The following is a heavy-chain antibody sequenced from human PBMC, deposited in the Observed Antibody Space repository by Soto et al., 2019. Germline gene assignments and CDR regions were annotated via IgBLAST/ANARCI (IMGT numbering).Heavy chain of an antibody. J-gene: IGHJ4*02. CDR3: ARHYRTGWYGFDY. D-gene: IGHD6-19*01. Sequence: QAQLQESGPGLVKPSETLSLTCTVSGGSISSYFWSWIRQPPGKGLEWIGHLSDSGHTNYNPSLRSRVIISVDTSKNHLPLTLGSVPAADPAVYSCARHYRTGWYGFDYWGQGTLGTVSS. V-gene: IGHV4-59*08. CDR2: LSDSGHT. CDR1: GGSISSYF.